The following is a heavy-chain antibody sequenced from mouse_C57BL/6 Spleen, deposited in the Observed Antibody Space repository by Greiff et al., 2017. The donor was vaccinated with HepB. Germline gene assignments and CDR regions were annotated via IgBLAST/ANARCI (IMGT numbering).Heavy chain of an antibody. V-gene: IGHV1-75*01. J-gene: IGHJ1*03. CDR3: ARYEYYGSSPYWYFDV. CDR2: IFPGSGST. D-gene: IGHD1-1*01. Sequence: VQLQQSGPELVKPGASVKISCKASGYTFTDYYINWVKQRPGQGLEWIGWIFPGSGSTYYNEKFKGKATLTVDKSSSTAYMLLSSLTSEDSAVYFCARYEYYGSSPYWYFDVWGTGTTVTVSS. CDR1: GYTFTDYY.